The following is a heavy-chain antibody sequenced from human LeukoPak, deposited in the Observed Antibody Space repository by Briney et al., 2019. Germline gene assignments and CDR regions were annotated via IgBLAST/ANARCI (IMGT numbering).Heavy chain of an antibody. Sequence: GASVKVSYKAFGCSFTGYYMRWVRQAPGQGLEWMGRINPNSGGTNSAQKFQGRVTMTRDTSISTAYMELSRLRSDDSAVYYCSRGSDSSAYPDYYFDYWGQGTLVTVSS. CDR2: INPNSGGT. CDR1: GCSFTGYY. CDR3: SRGSDSSAYPDYYFDY. D-gene: IGHD3-22*01. V-gene: IGHV1-2*06. J-gene: IGHJ4*02.